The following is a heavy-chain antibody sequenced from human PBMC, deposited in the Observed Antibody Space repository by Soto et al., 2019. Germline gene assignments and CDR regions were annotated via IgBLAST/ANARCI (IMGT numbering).Heavy chain of an antibody. Sequence: PVVSRRRSCSSSVFTFNNFFIHLFLQAPVNGLEWVAVIRDDGSKKYYADSVKGRFTISSDNYKNTLYLQMNSLTAEDTAVYYCAKDPYKVLARKGGWFEPWGQGTMVNVSS. D-gene: IGHD1-1*01. CDR1: VFTFNNFF. V-gene: IGHV3-30*18. CDR3: AKDPYKVLARKGGWFEP. CDR2: IRDDGSKK. J-gene: IGHJ5*02.